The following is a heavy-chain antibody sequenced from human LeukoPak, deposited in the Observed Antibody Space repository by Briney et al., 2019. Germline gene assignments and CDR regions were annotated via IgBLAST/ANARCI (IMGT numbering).Heavy chain of an antibody. CDR1: GGSISDYY. V-gene: IGHV4-4*09. CDR2: IYRGGTI. Sequence: PSETLSFTCSVSGGSISDYYWSWIRQPPGKGLEWIGYIYRGGTINYNPSVKSRVTMSLDTSKNQISLMLNSVTAADTAIYYCARHWLEAAKTYSYWFDPWGQGTLVTVSS. CDR3: ARHWLEAAKTYSYWFDP. J-gene: IGHJ5*02. D-gene: IGHD6-13*01.